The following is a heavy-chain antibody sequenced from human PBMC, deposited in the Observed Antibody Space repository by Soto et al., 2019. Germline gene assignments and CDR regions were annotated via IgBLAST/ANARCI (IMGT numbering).Heavy chain of an antibody. Sequence: PGESLKISCKGSGYSFTSYWIGWVRQLPGKGLEWMGVVHPDDSDTRYSPSFQGQVTISADKSIRTAYLQWSSLKASDTAMFYFVRGSRYYYDGNDQVPDYWGQGTLVTVSS. J-gene: IGHJ4*02. D-gene: IGHD3-22*01. V-gene: IGHV5-51*01. CDR1: GYSFTSYW. CDR2: VHPDDSDT. CDR3: VRGSRYYYDGNDQVPDY.